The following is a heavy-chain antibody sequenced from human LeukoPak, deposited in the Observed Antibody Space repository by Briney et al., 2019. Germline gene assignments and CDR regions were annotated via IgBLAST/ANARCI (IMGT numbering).Heavy chain of an antibody. CDR3: ARLDELLAFDY. J-gene: IGHJ4*02. V-gene: IGHV4-59*08. Sequence: SETLSLTCTVSAGSISSYYWSWIRQPPGKGLEWIGYIYYTRSTNYSPSLKSRVIISVDTSKNQFSLKLSSVTAADTAVYYCARLDELLAFDYWGQGSLVTVSS. CDR1: AGSISSYY. CDR2: IYYTRST. D-gene: IGHD2-15*01.